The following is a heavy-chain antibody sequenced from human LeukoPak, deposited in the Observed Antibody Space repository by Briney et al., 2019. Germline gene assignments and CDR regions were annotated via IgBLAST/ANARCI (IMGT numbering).Heavy chain of an antibody. Sequence: KPGESLKISCKGSGYSFTSYWIGWVRQMPGKGLEWMGIIYPGDSDTRYSPSFQGQVTISADKSISTAYLQWSSLEASDTAMYYCARRYYDILTGYYIDYWGQGTLVTVSS. D-gene: IGHD3-9*01. CDR1: GYSFTSYW. V-gene: IGHV5-51*03. J-gene: IGHJ4*02. CDR3: ARRYYDILTGYYIDY. CDR2: IYPGDSDT.